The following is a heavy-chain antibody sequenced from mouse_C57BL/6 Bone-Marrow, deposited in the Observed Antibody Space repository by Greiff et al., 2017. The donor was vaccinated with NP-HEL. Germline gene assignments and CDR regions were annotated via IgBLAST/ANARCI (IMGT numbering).Heavy chain of an antibody. CDR1: GFTFTDYY. CDR2: IRNKANGYTT. D-gene: IGHD1-1*01. V-gene: IGHV7-3*01. Sequence: EVKLVESGGGLVQPGGSLSLSCAASGFTFTDYYMSWVRQPQGKALEWLGFIRNKANGYTTEYSATVTGRFTISRDNSQSILYLQMTARRAEDSATYYGGYGSSYVGWYFDVWGTGTTVTVSS. CDR3: GYGSSYVGWYFDV. J-gene: IGHJ1*03.